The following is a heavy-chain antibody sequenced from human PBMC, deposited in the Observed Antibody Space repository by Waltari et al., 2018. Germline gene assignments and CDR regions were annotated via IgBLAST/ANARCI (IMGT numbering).Heavy chain of an antibody. CDR1: GFTVSSNY. J-gene: IGHJ4*02. V-gene: IGHV3-53*01. Sequence: EVQLVESGGGFIQSGGSLRLSCAASGFTVSSNYLSWVRQAPWKWLEWVSVIFSDGRTYYADSVKGRFTISRDNSKNTLYLQINSLRAEDTAVYYCARDSRGGLFFDYWGQGTLVTVSS. CDR3: ARDSRGGLFFDY. CDR2: IFSDGRT.